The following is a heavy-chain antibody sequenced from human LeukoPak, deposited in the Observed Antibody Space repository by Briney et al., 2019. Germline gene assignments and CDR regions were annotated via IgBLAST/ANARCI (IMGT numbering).Heavy chain of an antibody. J-gene: IGHJ4*02. CDR2: IKQDGSEK. V-gene: IGHV3-7*01. D-gene: IGHD6-13*01. Sequence: GGSLRLSCAASGFTFSSYWMSRVRQAPGKGLEWVANIKQDGSEKYYVDSVKGRFTISRDNAKNSLYLQMNSLRAEDTAVYYCARAGSSSWYHPLDYWGQGTLVTVSS. CDR3: ARAGSSSWYHPLDY. CDR1: GFTFSSYW.